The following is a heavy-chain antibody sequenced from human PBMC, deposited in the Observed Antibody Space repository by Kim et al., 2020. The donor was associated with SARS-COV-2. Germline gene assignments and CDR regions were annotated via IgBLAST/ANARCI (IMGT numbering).Heavy chain of an antibody. V-gene: IGHV3-74*01. CDR1: GFTFSSYW. D-gene: IGHD3-3*01. CDR2: INSDGSST. Sequence: GGSLRLSCAASGFTFSSYWMHWVRQAPGKGLVWVSRINSDGSSTSYADSVKGRFTISRDNAKNTLYLQMNSLRAEDTAVYYCARGRQYYDFWSGYSVLHYYYCYYMDVWGKGTTVTVSS. J-gene: IGHJ6*03. CDR3: ARGRQYYDFWSGYSVLHYYYCYYMDV.